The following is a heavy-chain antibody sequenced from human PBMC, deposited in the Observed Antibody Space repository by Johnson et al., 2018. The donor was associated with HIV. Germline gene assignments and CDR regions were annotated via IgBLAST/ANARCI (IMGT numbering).Heavy chain of an antibody. V-gene: IGHV3-30*02. J-gene: IGHJ3*01. CDR1: GFTFSSYG. D-gene: IGHD2-15*01. CDR2: IRYDGSNK. CDR3: AKDPGYCSGGSCYTLIGWGV. Sequence: QVQLVESGGGVVQPGGSLRLSCAASGFTFSSYGMHWVRQAPGKGLEWVAYIRYDGSNKYYADSVKGRFIISRDNSKNTLYLQMNSLRVEDTAVYYCAKDPGYCSGGSCYTLIGWGVWGQGTMVTVSS.